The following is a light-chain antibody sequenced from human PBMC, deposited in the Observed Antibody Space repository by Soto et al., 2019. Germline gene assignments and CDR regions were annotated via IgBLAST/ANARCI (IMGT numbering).Light chain of an antibody. Sequence: QSALTQPASVSGSPGQSITISCTGISSDVGSYKLVSWYQQHPGKAPKLMIYEGSRRPSGVSARFSGSKSGDTASLTISGLQAEDEADYYCYSFAGSSTPVVFGGGTKLTVL. J-gene: IGLJ2*01. CDR1: SSDVGSYKL. CDR2: EGS. V-gene: IGLV2-23*01. CDR3: YSFAGSSTPVV.